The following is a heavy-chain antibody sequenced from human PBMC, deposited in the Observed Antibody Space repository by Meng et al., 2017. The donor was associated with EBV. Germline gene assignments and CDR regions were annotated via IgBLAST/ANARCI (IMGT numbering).Heavy chain of an antibody. J-gene: IGHJ4*02. D-gene: IGHD2/OR15-2a*01. V-gene: IGHV4-61*08. Sequence: QGQRPESGPGMVKPSETLSLTCIVSGVSVTSGAYHWSWIRQSPGKGLEWIGYIYDTGITIYNPSLKSRVTISLETSKNQFSLKVNSVTTADTAVYYCAKSRSSTPGIVDDWGQGTLVTVSS. CDR1: GVSVTSGAYH. CDR3: AKSRSSTPGIVDD. CDR2: IYDTGIT.